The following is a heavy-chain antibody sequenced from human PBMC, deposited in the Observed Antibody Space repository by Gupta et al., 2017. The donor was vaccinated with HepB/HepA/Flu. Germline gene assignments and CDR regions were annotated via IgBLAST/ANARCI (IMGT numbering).Heavy chain of an antibody. D-gene: IGHD6-6*01. CDR3: ARDPYSSSSRRDY. CDR2: ISSSSSYI. CDR1: GFTFSSYS. Sequence: EVQLVESGGGLVKPGGSLRLSCAASGFTFSSYSMNWVRQAPGKGLEWVSSISSSSSYIYYADSVKGRFTISRDNAKNSLYLQMNSLRAEDTAVYYGARDPYSSSSRRDYWGQGTLVTVSS. V-gene: IGHV3-21*01. J-gene: IGHJ4*02.